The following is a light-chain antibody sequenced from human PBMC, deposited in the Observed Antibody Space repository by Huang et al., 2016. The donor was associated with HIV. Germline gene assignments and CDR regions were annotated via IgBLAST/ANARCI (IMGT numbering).Light chain of an antibody. CDR3: QQYNDWPLT. CDR1: QSVSSN. V-gene: IGKV3-15*01. CDR2: GAS. Sequence: EIVMTQSPTILSVSPGERATLSCRASQSVSSNLAWYQQKPGQAPRLLIYGASTRATGIPARFSGSGSGTEFTLTISSLQSEDLAVYNCQQYNDWPLTFGGGTKVEIK. J-gene: IGKJ4*01.